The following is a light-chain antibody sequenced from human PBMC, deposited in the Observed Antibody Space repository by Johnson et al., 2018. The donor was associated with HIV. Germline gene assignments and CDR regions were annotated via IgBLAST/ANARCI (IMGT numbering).Light chain of an antibody. V-gene: IGLV1-51*02. CDR2: ENN. J-gene: IGLJ1*01. CDR1: TSNVGNNF. CDR3: GTWDSSLSAGGV. Sequence: HSVLTQPPSVSAAPGQDVIISCSGSTSNVGNNFVSWYQHFPGRAPKLLIYENNKRPSGIPDRFSGSKSGTSATLGITGLQTGDEADYYCGTWDSSLSAGGVFGTGTKVTVL.